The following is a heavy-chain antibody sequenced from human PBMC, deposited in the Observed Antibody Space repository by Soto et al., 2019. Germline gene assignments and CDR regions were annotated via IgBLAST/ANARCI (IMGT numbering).Heavy chain of an antibody. CDR2: IWYDGSNK. D-gene: IGHD6-19*01. Sequence: AGSLRLSCAASGFSFSSYGMHWVRQAPGKGLEWVAVIWYDGSNKYYADSVKGRFTISRDNSMYTLYLQMNSLRAEDTAVYYCARESVAVAGTDFDYWGQGTLVTV. V-gene: IGHV3-33*01. CDR3: ARESVAVAGTDFDY. J-gene: IGHJ4*02. CDR1: GFSFSSYG.